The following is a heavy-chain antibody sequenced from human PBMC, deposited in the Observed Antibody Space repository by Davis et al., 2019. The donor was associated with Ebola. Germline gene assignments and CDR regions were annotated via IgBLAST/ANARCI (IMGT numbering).Heavy chain of an antibody. CDR2: ISSDGTNT. J-gene: IGHJ4*02. D-gene: IGHD6-6*01. Sequence: PGGSLRLSCAASGFTFTTYTMHWVRQAPGKGLEWVAAISSDGTNTYHADSVKDRFTISRDNSKNTVYLQMNSLRADDTAMYYCAREHLVYYFDYWGQGALVTVSS. CDR3: AREHLVYYFDY. CDR1: GFTFTTYT. V-gene: IGHV3-30-3*01.